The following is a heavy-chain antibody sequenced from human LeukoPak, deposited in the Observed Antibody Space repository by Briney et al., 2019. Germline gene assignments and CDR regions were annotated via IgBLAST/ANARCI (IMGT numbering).Heavy chain of an antibody. CDR1: GFTFGTYA. J-gene: IGHJ6*02. Sequence: GGSLRLSCAASGFTFGTYAMNWVRQSPGKGLEWVSYISTGSSPIYYADSVKGQFTISRDNAKNSLYLQMHSLRAEDTAIYYCARGLFWLGELSYSMDVWGQGTTVTVSS. D-gene: IGHD3-10*01. CDR2: ISTGSSPI. V-gene: IGHV3-48*01. CDR3: ARGLFWLGELSYSMDV.